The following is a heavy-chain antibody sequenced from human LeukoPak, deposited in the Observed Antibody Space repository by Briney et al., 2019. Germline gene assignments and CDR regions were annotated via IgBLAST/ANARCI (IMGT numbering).Heavy chain of an antibody. CDR1: GFTFSSYG. V-gene: IGHV3-48*01. D-gene: IGHD3-22*01. Sequence: GGSLRLSCAASGFTFSSYGMTWVRQAPGKGLEWVSYISSSSSTIYYADSVKGRFTISRDNAKNSLYLQLNSLRAEDTAVYYCTRRYNYDSSGYYYVRDAFDIWGQGTMVTVSS. CDR3: TRRYNYDSSGYYYVRDAFDI. CDR2: ISSSSSTI. J-gene: IGHJ3*02.